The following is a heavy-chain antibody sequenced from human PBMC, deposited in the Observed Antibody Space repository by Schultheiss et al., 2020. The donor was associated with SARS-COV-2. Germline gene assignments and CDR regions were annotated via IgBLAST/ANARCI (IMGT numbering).Heavy chain of an antibody. J-gene: IGHJ4*02. CDR3: AKDQGAYFFDY. Sequence: GESLKISCAASGFTFSSYAMHWVRQAPGKGLEWVSCINNDGSATTHADSVKGRFTTSRDNAENTLYLQMNSLKVEDTAVYYCAKDQGAYFFDYWGQGTLVTVSS. CDR1: GFTFSSYA. D-gene: IGHD2-21*01. CDR2: INNDGSAT. V-gene: IGHV3-74*01.